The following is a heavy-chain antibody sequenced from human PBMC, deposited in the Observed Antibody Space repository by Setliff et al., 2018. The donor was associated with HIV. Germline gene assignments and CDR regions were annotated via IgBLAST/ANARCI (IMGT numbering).Heavy chain of an antibody. CDR2: ASNTGRRT. D-gene: IGHD2-8*02. CDR3: VKDAYSTGKPGIS. Sequence: PGGSLRLSCAASTFSVSEYAMSWVRQAPGKGLEWVSAASNTGRRTFYADSVKGRFTISKDNFENVVYLQMNSLRVDDTAVYYCVKDAYSTGKPGISWGQGTQVTVSS. CDR1: TFSVSEYA. V-gene: IGHV3-23*05. J-gene: IGHJ4*02.